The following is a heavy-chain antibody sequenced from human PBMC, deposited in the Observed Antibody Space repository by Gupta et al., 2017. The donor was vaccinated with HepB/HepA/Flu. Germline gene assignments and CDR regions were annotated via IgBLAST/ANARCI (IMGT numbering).Heavy chain of an antibody. CDR1: GGSISSYY. CDR2: IYYSGST. CDR3: ARGGAYPFDY. D-gene: IGHD3-10*01. V-gene: IGHV4-59*01. Sequence: QVQLQESGPGLVKPSETLSLTCTVSGGSISSYYWSWIRQPPGKGLEWIGYIYYSGSTNYNPSLKSRVTISVDTSKNQFSLKLSSVTAADTAVYYCARGGAYPFDYWGQGTLVTVSS. J-gene: IGHJ4*02.